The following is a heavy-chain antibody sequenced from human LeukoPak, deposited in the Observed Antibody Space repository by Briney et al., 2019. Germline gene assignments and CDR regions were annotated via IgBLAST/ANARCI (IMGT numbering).Heavy chain of an antibody. CDR1: GGSISSYY. V-gene: IGHV4-59*01. CDR2: IYYSGST. J-gene: IGHJ4*02. CDR3: ASSGGSYYYGSGAFDY. D-gene: IGHD3-10*01. Sequence: PSETLSLTCTVSGGSISSYYWSWIRQPPGKGLEWIGYIYYSGSTNYNPSLKSRVTISVDTSKNQFSLKLSSVTAADTAVYYCASSGGSYYYGSGAFDYWGQGTLATVSS.